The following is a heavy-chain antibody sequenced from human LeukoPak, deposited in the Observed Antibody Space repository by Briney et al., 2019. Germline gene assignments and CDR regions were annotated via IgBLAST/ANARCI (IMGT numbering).Heavy chain of an antibody. CDR3: ARDIKFGQLDYYYYGTDV. Sequence: PGGSLRLSCAASGFTLHSYTMNWVRQAPGKGLEWLSSISDSGSSTYTNYEDSVKGRFTISRDKATNSLFLQMDSLRAEDTAVYYCARDIKFGQLDYYYYGTDVWGQGTAVTVSS. J-gene: IGHJ6*02. CDR1: GFTLHSYT. V-gene: IGHV3-21*01. CDR2: ISDSGSSTYT. D-gene: IGHD3-10*01.